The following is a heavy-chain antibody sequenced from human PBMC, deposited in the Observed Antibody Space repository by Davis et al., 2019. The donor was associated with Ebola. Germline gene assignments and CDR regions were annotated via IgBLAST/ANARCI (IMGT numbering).Heavy chain of an antibody. CDR3: ARQSSSWNY. V-gene: IGHV3-9*01. J-gene: IGHJ4*02. CDR1: GFTFDDYA. D-gene: IGHD6-13*01. Sequence: SLKISCAASGFTFDDYAMHWVRQAPGKGLEWVSGISWNSGSIGYVDSVKGRFTISRDNAKNSLYLQMNSLGAEDTAVYYCARQSSSWNYWGQGTLVTVSS. CDR2: ISWNSGSI.